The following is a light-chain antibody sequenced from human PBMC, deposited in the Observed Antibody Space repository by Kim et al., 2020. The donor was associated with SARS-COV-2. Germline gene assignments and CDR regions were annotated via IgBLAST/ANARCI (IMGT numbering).Light chain of an antibody. Sequence: SYELTQPPSVSVSPGQTASITCSGDKLGDKYACWYQQQPGQFPVLVIYQASKRPSGIPERFSGSNSGHPATLTISGTQAMDEADYYCQAWDSSTGVFGT. V-gene: IGLV3-1*01. J-gene: IGLJ1*01. CDR3: QAWDSSTGV. CDR2: QAS. CDR1: KLGDKY.